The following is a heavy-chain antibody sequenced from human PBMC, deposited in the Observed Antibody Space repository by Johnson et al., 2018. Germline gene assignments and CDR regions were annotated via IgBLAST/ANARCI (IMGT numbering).Heavy chain of an antibody. CDR3: AGTVGYYGSGSITFDP. CDR2: MNPNSGNT. J-gene: IGHJ5*02. V-gene: IGHV1-8*01. D-gene: IGHD3-10*01. CDR1: GYTFTSYD. Sequence: VQLVESGAEVKKPGASVKVSCKASGYTFTSYDINWVRQATGQGLEWMVWMNPNSGNTGYAQKFQGRVTMTRNTSISTAYMELSSLRSEDTAVYYCAGTVGYYGSGSITFDPWGQGTLVTVSS.